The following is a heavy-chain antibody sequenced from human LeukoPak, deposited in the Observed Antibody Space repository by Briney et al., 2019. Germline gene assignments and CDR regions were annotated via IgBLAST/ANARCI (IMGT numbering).Heavy chain of an antibody. CDR2: INWNGGGT. V-gene: IGHV3-20*04. CDR1: GFTFDDYG. Sequence: PGGSLRLSCTASGFTFDDYGMSRVRQAPGKGLEWVSGINWNGGGTGYADSVKGRFTISRDNAKNSLYLQMNSLRAEDTALYYCARGGTQSGSYLNFFDYWGQGTLVTVSS. D-gene: IGHD1-26*01. CDR3: ARGGTQSGSYLNFFDY. J-gene: IGHJ4*02.